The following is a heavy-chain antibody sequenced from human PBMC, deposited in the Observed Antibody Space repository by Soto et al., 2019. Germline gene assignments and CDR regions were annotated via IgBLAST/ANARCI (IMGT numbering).Heavy chain of an antibody. D-gene: IGHD2-15*01. CDR3: AKAGGCSGGTCYSDFDY. J-gene: IGHJ4*02. CDR1: GFTFSSYA. CDR2: TSYDGNTP. Sequence: QVHLVESGGGVVQPGRSLRLSCVASGFTFSSYAMHWVRQAPGKGLEWMAVTSYDGNTPYYADSVKGRFTISRDNSKNTLYLQMNSLRAEDTAVYYCAKAGGCSGGTCYSDFDYWGRGTLVTVPS. V-gene: IGHV3-30*18.